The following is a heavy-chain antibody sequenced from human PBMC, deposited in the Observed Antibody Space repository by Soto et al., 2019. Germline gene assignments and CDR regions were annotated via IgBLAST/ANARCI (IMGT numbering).Heavy chain of an antibody. CDR3: ARVSGSGWRYNWFDP. CDR1: GYTFTSYG. D-gene: IGHD6-19*01. V-gene: IGHV1-18*01. CDR2: ISAYNGNT. Sequence: ASVKVSCKASGYTFTSYGISWVRQAPGQGLEWMGWISAYNGNTNYAQKLQGRVTMTTDTSTSTAYMELRSLRSDDTAVYYCARVSGSGWRYNWFDPWGQGTLVTVSS. J-gene: IGHJ5*02.